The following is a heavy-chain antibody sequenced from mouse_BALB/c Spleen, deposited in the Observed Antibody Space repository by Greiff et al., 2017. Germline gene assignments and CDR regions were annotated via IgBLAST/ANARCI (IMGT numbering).Heavy chain of an antibody. Sequence: VQLQQSGPELVKPGASVKISCKASGYTFTDYNMHWVKQSHGKSLEWIGYIYPYNGGTGYNQKFKSKATLTVDNSSSTAYMELRSLTSEDSAVYYCARGLRRAFDYWGQGTTLTVSS. CDR1: GYTFTDYN. J-gene: IGHJ2*01. D-gene: IGHD2-4*01. CDR2: IYPYNGGT. CDR3: ARGLRRAFDY. V-gene: IGHV1S29*02.